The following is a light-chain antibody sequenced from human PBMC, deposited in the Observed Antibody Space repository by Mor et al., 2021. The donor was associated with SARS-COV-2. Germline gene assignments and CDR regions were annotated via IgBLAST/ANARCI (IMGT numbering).Light chain of an antibody. CDR1: QDISNY. CDR2: LGS. V-gene: IGKV1-27*01. J-gene: IGKJ5*01. Sequence: SQDISNYVAWYQQKPGKVPELLIYLGSTLQSGVPSRFSGSGSGTYFSLTISSLQPEDVATYYCQKYNRAPIIFGQG. CDR3: QKYNRAPII.